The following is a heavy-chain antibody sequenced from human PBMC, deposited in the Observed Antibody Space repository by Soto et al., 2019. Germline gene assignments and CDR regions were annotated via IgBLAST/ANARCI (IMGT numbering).Heavy chain of an antibody. V-gene: IGHV5-51*01. Sequence: GESLKISCKGSGYSFTSYWISWVRQMPGKGLEWMGRIDPSDSDTRYSPSFQGQVTISADKSISTAYLQWSSLKASDTALYYCARHTESGIAAATSYYYYGMDVWGQGTTVTVSS. CDR2: IDPSDSDT. J-gene: IGHJ6*02. D-gene: IGHD6-25*01. CDR3: ARHTESGIAAATSYYYYGMDV. CDR1: GYSFTSYW.